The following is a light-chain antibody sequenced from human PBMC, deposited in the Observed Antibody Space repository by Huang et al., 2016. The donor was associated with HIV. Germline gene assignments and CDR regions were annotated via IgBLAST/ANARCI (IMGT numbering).Light chain of an antibody. Sequence: EIVLTQSPGTLSLSPGERATLSCRTSQSVFSYLAWYQQRPGQAPRLLIYDASNRATGITARFSSSGSGTDFTLTISSLEPEDFAVYYCQQRSAWPRTFGQGTKLEIK. CDR1: QSVFSY. V-gene: IGKV3-11*01. J-gene: IGKJ2*01. CDR2: DAS. CDR3: QQRSAWPRT.